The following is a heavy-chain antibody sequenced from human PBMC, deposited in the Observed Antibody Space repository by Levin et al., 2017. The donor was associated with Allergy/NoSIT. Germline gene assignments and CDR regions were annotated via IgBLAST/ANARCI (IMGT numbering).Heavy chain of an antibody. Sequence: SETLSLTCAVSGGSISSSNWWSWVRQPPGKGLEWIGEIYHSGSTNYNPSLKSRVTISVDKSKNQFSLKLSSVTAADTAVYYCARDREKALGLAAADYNWFDPWGQGTLVTVSS. V-gene: IGHV4-4*02. D-gene: IGHD6-13*01. CDR2: IYHSGST. CDR1: GGSISSSNW. J-gene: IGHJ5*02. CDR3: ARDREKALGLAAADYNWFDP.